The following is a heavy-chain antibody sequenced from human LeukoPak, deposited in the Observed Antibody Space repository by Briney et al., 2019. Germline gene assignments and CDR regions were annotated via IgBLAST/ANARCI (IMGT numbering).Heavy chain of an antibody. Sequence: ASVKVSSKPSGYTFTSYGISWVRQAPGQGLEWMGWISAYNGNTNYAQKLQGRVTMTTDTSTSTAYMELRSVRSDDTAVYYCAVTLGRITGTTFSDYWGQGTLVTVSS. D-gene: IGHD1-7*01. CDR2: ISAYNGNT. J-gene: IGHJ4*02. V-gene: IGHV1-18*01. CDR3: AVTLGRITGTTFSDY. CDR1: GYTFTSYG.